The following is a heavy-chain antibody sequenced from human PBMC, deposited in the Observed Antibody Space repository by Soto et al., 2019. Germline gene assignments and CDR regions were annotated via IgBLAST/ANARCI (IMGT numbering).Heavy chain of an antibody. CDR1: GGSISSSSYY. CDR2: IYYSGST. D-gene: IGHD4-17*01. Sequence: SETLSLTCTVSGGSISSSSYYWGWIRQPPGKGLEWIGSIYYSGSTYYNPSLKSRVTISVDKSKNKFYLKLSSVTAADTAVYYCARVHGDYKYYYYYGMDVWGQGTTVT. V-gene: IGHV4-39*07. J-gene: IGHJ6*02. CDR3: ARVHGDYKYYYYYGMDV.